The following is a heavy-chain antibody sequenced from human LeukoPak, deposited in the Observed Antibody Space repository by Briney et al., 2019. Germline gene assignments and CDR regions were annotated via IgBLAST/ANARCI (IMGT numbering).Heavy chain of an antibody. Sequence: SGGSLRLSCAASGFTFSSYWMSWVRQAPGKGLEWVANIKQDGSEKYYVDSVKGRFTISRDNAKNSLYLQMNSLRAEDTAVYYCVRRRGSAYGVLDYWGQGALVTVSP. CDR2: IKQDGSEK. CDR1: GFTFSSYW. D-gene: IGHD5-18*01. CDR3: VRRRGSAYGVLDY. J-gene: IGHJ4*02. V-gene: IGHV3-7*01.